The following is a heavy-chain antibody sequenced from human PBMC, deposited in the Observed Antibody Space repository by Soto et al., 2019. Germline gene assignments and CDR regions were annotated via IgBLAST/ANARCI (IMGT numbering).Heavy chain of an antibody. J-gene: IGHJ4*02. D-gene: IGHD1-7*01. CDR3: ASRDPGTSVDY. Sequence: ETLSLTCAVSGGSCTSNNWWTWVRQPPGQGLEWIGEIYRTGSTNYNPSLKSRVTISLDKSENQFSLKVTSLTAADTAVYYCASRDPGTSVDYWGQGTLVTVSA. V-gene: IGHV4-4*02. CDR2: IYRTGST. CDR1: GGSCTSNNW.